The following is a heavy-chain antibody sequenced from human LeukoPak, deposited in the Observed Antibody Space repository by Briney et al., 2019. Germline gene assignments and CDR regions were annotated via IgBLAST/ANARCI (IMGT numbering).Heavy chain of an antibody. V-gene: IGHV4-59*01. D-gene: IGHD6-19*01. Sequence: SETLSLTCTVSGGSISRYYWSWNRQPPGKGLEWIGYIYYSGSTNYNPSLKSRVTISVDTSKNQFSLKLSSVTAADTAVYYCARDLEWLIFDYWGQGTLVTVSS. CDR2: IYYSGST. J-gene: IGHJ4*02. CDR3: ARDLEWLIFDY. CDR1: GGSISRYY.